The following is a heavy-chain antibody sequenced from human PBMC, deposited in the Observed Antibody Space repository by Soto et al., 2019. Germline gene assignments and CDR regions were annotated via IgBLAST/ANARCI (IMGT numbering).Heavy chain of an antibody. V-gene: IGHV4-59*11. D-gene: IGHD2-21*02. CDR2: IYYTGNT. Sequence: QMQLQASGPRLVKTSETLSLTCTVSGGSMTNLYWSWVQQTPGKRLEWIGYIYYTGNTYYNPSLKSRVTLSVDTSKNQFSLRLNSVTAADTAVYYCARGGWSLDAWGQGALVTVSS. J-gene: IGHJ5*02. CDR3: ARGGWSLDA. CDR1: GGSMTNLY.